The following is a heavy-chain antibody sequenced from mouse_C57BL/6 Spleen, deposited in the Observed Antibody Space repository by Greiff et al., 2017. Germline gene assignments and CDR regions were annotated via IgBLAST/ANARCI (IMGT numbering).Heavy chain of an antibody. V-gene: IGHV2-5*01. J-gene: IGHJ4*01. CDR1: GFSLTSYG. D-gene: IGHD2-4*01. CDR3: AKKDYYDYDGYAMDY. CDR2: IWRGGST. Sequence: VKVVESGPGLVQPSQSLSITCTVSGFSLTSYGVHWVRQSPGKGLEWLGVIWRGGSTDSTAAFMSRLSITKDNSKSQVFFKMNSLQADDTAIYYCAKKDYYDYDGYAMDYWGQGTSVTVSS.